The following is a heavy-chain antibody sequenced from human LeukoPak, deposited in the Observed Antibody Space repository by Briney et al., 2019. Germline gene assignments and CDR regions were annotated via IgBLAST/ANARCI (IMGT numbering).Heavy chain of an antibody. CDR3: ARAFGYCSGGSCYVFHDFDY. V-gene: IGHV1-46*01. CDR2: INPSGGST. CDR1: AYTFTSYY. J-gene: IGHJ4*02. Sequence: ASVKVSCKASAYTFTSYYIHWVRQAPGQGLEWMGIINPSGGSTSYAQKFQGRVTMTRDTSTSTVYMELTSLRSDDTAVYCCARAFGYCSGGSCYVFHDFDYWGQGTLVTVSS. D-gene: IGHD2-15*01.